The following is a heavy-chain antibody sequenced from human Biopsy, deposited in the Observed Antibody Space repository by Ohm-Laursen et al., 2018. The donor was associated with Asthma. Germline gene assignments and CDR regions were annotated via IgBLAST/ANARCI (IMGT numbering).Heavy chain of an antibody. CDR1: GDSMRGSDYS. D-gene: IGHD6-13*01. Sequence: TLSLTCNVSGDSMRGSDYSWGWIRQPPGKGLEWIGNVYHSGNTNINPSLQSRVTISVDTSKSQFSLKGSAVTAADTAVYFCARHKHSNSWYKYYFDYWGQGTLVTVSS. CDR3: ARHKHSNSWYKYYFDY. V-gene: IGHV4-39*01. CDR2: VYHSGNT. J-gene: IGHJ4*02.